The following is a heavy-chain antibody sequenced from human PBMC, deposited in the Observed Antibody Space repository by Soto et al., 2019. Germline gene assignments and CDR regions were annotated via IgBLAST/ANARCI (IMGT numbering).Heavy chain of an antibody. D-gene: IGHD2-8*01. CDR1: GYSFTDYH. Sequence: GASVKVSCKASGYSFTDYHIHWVRQAPGQGLEWLGRINPKSGGTSTAQKFQGWVTMTTDTSISTASMELTRLTSDDTAIYYCARGHSTDCSNGVCSFSHNHDMDVWG. V-gene: IGHV1-2*04. CDR2: INPKSGGT. CDR3: ARGHSTDCSNGVCSFSHNHDMDV. J-gene: IGHJ6*02.